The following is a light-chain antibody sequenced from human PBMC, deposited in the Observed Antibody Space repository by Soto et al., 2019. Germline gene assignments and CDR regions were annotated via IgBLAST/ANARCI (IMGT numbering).Light chain of an antibody. CDR1: SSDVGGYNY. V-gene: IGLV2-14*01. Sequence: QSVLTQPASVSGSPGQSITISCTGTSSDVGGYNYVSWYQQHAGKAPKLMIYDVNNRPSGVSDRFSGSKSGNTASLTISGLQSEDEADYYCVSYTGSSTLDVFGTGTKLTVL. J-gene: IGLJ1*01. CDR3: VSYTGSSTLDV. CDR2: DVN.